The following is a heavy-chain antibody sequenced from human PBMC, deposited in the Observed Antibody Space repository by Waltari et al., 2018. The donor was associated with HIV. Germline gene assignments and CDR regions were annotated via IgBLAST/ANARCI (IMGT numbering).Heavy chain of an antibody. V-gene: IGHV3-30*02. CDR3: AKDFKARGLEPSYIDS. J-gene: IGHJ4*02. Sequence: VRLVESGGGVIQPGGSLGPSLLPSEVSFATLGFPWVRQAPGRGLEWVSFIRFDASEEFYLESVKARFTVSRDNSKNTLFLQMSGLRVDDTAIYFCAKDFKARGLEPSYIDSWGQGSSVTVSS. CDR1: EVSFATLG. CDR2: IRFDASEE.